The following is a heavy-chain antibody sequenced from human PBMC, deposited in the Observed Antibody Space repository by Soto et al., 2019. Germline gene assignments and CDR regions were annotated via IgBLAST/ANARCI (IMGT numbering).Heavy chain of an antibody. Sequence: SVKVSCKASGGTFSSYAISWVRQAPGQGLEWMGGIIPIFGTANYAQKFQGRVTITADESTSTAYMELSSLRSEDTAVYYCARVGTMVRGVISYYYYGMDVWGQGTTVTVSS. D-gene: IGHD3-10*01. CDR2: IIPIFGTA. CDR1: GGTFSSYA. CDR3: ARVGTMVRGVISYYYYGMDV. V-gene: IGHV1-69*13. J-gene: IGHJ6*02.